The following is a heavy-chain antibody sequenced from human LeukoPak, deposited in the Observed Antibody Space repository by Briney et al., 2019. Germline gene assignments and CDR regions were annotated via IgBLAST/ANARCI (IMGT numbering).Heavy chain of an antibody. CDR3: ATGDFWSGPRGTYYYYGMDV. CDR1: GYTFTSYD. J-gene: IGHJ6*02. Sequence: ASVKVSCKASGYTFTSYDINWVRQATGQGLEWMGWMNPNSGNTGYAQKFQGRVTMTRNTSISTAYMELSSLRSEDTAVYYCATGDFWSGPRGTYYYYGMDVWGQGTTVTVSS. CDR2: MNPNSGNT. D-gene: IGHD3-3*01. V-gene: IGHV1-8*01.